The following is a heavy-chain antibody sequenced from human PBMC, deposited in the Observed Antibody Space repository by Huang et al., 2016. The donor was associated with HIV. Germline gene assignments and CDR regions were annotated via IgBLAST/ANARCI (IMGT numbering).Heavy chain of an antibody. CDR3: TTHLDYYDSSGYYFGNY. Sequence: EVQLVESGGGLVKPGGSLRLSCAASGFTFSKAWMSWVRQAPGKGVVWVGRIKSKTDGGTTDYTAPVKGRFTISRDDSRNTLYLQMNSLKTEDTAVYYCTTHLDYYDSSGYYFGNYWGQGTLVTVSS. CDR2: IKSKTDGGTT. J-gene: IGHJ4*02. CDR1: GFTFSKAW. D-gene: IGHD3-22*01. V-gene: IGHV3-15*01.